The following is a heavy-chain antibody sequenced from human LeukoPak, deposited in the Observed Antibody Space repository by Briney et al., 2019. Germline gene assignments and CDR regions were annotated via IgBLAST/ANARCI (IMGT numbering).Heavy chain of an antibody. J-gene: IGHJ5*02. CDR3: AGYYYDSSGYYYVTWFDP. Sequence: ASVKVSCKASGGTFSSYAISWVRQAPGQGLEWMGGIIPIFGTANYAQKFQGRVTITTDESTSTAYMELSSLRSEDTAVYYCAGYYYDSSGYYYVTWFDPWGQGTPVTVSS. CDR2: IIPIFGTA. CDR1: GGTFSSYA. D-gene: IGHD3-22*01. V-gene: IGHV1-69*05.